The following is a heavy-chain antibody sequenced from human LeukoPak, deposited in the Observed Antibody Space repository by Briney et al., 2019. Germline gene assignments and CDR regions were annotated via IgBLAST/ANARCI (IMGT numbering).Heavy chain of an antibody. CDR1: GGTFSSYA. CDR3: ARPQPQNIGFGELLYGSLDY. J-gene: IGHJ4*02. CDR2: IIPIFGTA. V-gene: IGHV1-69*01. Sequence: GSSVNVSCKAAGGTFSSYAISLVRQAPGQGLEWMGGIIPIFGTANYAQKFQGRVTITEYESTSTAYMELSSLRSEDPAVYYCARPQPQNIGFGELLYGSLDYWRQGTMLTVSS. D-gene: IGHD3-10*01.